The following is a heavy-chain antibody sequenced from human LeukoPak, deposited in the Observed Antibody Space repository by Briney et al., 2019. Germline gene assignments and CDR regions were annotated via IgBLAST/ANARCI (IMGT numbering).Heavy chain of an antibody. J-gene: IGHJ4*02. CDR1: GFTFSTYG. Sequence: GGSLRLSCSASGFTFSTYGMHWVRQAPDKGLEWVAFIRYDASNEYYTDSVKGRFTISRDNSKNSLYLQMNSLRTEDTALYYCAKGSDWYFGNYWGQGTLVTVSS. CDR2: IRYDASNE. V-gene: IGHV3-30*02. CDR3: AKGSDWYFGNY. D-gene: IGHD6-19*01.